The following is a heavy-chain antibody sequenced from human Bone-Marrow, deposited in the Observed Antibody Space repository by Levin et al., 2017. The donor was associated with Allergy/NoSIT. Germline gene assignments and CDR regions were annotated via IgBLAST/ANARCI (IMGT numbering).Heavy chain of an antibody. D-gene: IGHD5-18*01. V-gene: IGHV3-23*01. CDR3: AKAGTYVDTAMA. CDR2: ISGSGGST. Sequence: SCAASGFTFSSYAMSWVRQAPGKGLEWVSAISGSGGSTYYADSVKGRFTISRDNSKNTLYLQMNSLRAEDTAVYYCAKAGTYVDTAMAWGQGTMVTVSS. CDR1: GFTFSSYA. J-gene: IGHJ3*01.